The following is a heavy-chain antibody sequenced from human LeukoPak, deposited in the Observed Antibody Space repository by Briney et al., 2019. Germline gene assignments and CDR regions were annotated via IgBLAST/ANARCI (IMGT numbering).Heavy chain of an antibody. D-gene: IGHD6-13*01. CDR1: GGSISSYY. Sequence: SETLSLTCTVSGGSISSYYWSWIRQPPGKGLEWIGYIYYSGSTNYNPSLKSRVTISVDTSKNQFSLKLSSVTAADTAVYYCARESGFYSSSENWGQGTLVTVSS. V-gene: IGHV4-59*01. J-gene: IGHJ4*02. CDR3: ARESGFYSSSEN. CDR2: IYYSGST.